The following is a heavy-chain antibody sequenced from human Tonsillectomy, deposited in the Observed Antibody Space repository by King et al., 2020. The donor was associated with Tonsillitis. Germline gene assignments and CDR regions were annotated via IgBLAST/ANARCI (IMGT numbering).Heavy chain of an antibody. CDR2: ISWDGAST. CDR1: GFTFDDYS. J-gene: IGHJ4*02. V-gene: IGHV3-43*01. D-gene: IGHD6-19*01. CDR3: AKVRRHQYNSAWFLTN. Sequence: QLVQSGGIMVQPGGSLRLSCAASGFTFDDYSMHWVRQAPGKRLEWVSLISWDGASTYYADSVKGRFTISRDNRKNSVYLQMNGLRTEDAALYYCAKVRRHQYNSAWFLTNWGQGTLVIVSS.